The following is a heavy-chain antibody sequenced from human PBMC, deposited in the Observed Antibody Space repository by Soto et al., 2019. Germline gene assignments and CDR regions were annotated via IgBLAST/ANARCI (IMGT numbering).Heavy chain of an antibody. D-gene: IGHD2-15*01. J-gene: IGHJ4*02. CDR1: GFTFSSYS. CDR2: ISGSGGST. Sequence: EVQLLESGGGLVQPGGSLRLSCAASGFTFSSYSMSWVRQAPGKGLEWVSGISGSGGSTYYADSVKGRFTISRDNSKNTLYLQMNSLRDEDTAVYYCAKDRYCSGGSCYFDYWGQGTLVTVSS. CDR3: AKDRYCSGGSCYFDY. V-gene: IGHV3-23*01.